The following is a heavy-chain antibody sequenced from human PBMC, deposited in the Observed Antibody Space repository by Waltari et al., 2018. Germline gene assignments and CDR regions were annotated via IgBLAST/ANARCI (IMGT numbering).Heavy chain of an antibody. CDR1: GGSFSGSY. V-gene: IGHV4-34*01. D-gene: IGHD3-3*01. CDR2: INHSGST. J-gene: IGHJ6*02. CDR3: ARGLRPRRALTKIRSYYYYGMDV. Sequence: QVQLQQWGAGLLKPSETLSLTCAVDGGSFSGSYWSWNRQPQGKGLGGIGEINHSGSTNYNPSLKSRVTISVDTSKNQFSLKLSSVTAADTAVYYCARGLRPRRALTKIRSYYYYGMDVWGQGTTVTVSS.